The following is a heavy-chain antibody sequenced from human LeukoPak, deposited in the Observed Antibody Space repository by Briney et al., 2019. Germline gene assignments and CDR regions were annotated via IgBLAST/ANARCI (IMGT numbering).Heavy chain of an antibody. D-gene: IGHD2-21*01. Sequence: PGGSLRLSCAASGFTFSRNAMAWVRQAPGKGLEWVAGIGSDASTHYADSVRGRITISRDNSKNTVSLQMSSLRAEDTAVYYCAKDILRWSFDSWGQGILVTVSS. J-gene: IGHJ4*02. CDR1: GFTFSRNA. CDR3: AKDILRWSFDS. V-gene: IGHV3-23*01. CDR2: IGSDAST.